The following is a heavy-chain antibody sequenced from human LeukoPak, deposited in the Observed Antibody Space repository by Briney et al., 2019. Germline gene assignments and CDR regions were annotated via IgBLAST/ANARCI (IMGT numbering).Heavy chain of an antibody. V-gene: IGHV1-8*03. J-gene: IGHJ5*02. D-gene: IGHD6-13*01. CDR2: MNPNSGNT. CDR1: GYTFTSYD. CDR3: ARGGSSSFNWFDP. Sequence: ASVTVSCKASGYTFTSYDINWVRQAPGQGLEWMGWMNPNSGNTDYAQKFQGRVTITGNTSISTAYMELSSLRSEDTAVYYCARGGSSSFNWFDPWGQGTLVTVSS.